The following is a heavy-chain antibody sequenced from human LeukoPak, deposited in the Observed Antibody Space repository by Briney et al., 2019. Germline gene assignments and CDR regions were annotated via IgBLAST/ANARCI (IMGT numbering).Heavy chain of an antibody. V-gene: IGHV3-48*01. J-gene: IGHJ4*02. CDR1: GFIFSKYS. Sequence: GGSLRLSCAASGFIFSKYSMNWVRQAPGKGLEWVSYISSSSSSIYYADSVKGRFTISRDNAKNSLFLQLDSLRVEDTAVYYCARELMVRGVTDYWGQGTLDTVSS. D-gene: IGHD3-10*01. CDR3: ARELMVRGVTDY. CDR2: ISSSSSSI.